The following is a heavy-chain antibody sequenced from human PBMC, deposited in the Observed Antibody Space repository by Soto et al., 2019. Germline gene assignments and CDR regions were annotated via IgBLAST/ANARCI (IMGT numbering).Heavy chain of an antibody. CDR1: GFIFSSYN. V-gene: IGHV3-21*01. Sequence: PGGSLRLSCAASGFIFSSYNMSWVRQAPGKGLEWVSSISSCSRYIYYVDSVKGRFTISSANAKNSLYLQMNSLRAEATGVYYDAGHSLPYGVRGYAPGLGPFDAWGQGTLVTVS. D-gene: IGHD3-3*01. CDR2: ISSCSRYI. J-gene: IGHJ4*02. CDR3: AGHSLPYGVRGYAPGLGPFDA.